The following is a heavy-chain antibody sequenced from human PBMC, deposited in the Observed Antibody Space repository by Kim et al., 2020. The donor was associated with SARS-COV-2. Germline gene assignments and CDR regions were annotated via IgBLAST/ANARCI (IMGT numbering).Heavy chain of an antibody. CDR3: ARSWVYYDYVWGSYLVDAFDI. J-gene: IGHJ3*02. CDR2: IKQDGSGK. Sequence: GGSLRLSCAASGFTFSSYWMSWVRQAPGKGLEWVSNIKQDGSGKYYVDSVKGRFTISRDNAKNSLYLQMNSLRAEDTAVYYCARSWVYYDYVWGSYLVDAFDIWGQGTMVTVSS. V-gene: IGHV3-7*01. CDR1: GFTFSSYW. D-gene: IGHD3-16*02.